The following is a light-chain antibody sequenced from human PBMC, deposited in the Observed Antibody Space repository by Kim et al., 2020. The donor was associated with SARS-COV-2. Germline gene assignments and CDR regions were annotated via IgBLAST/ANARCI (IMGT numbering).Light chain of an antibody. CDR1: SPNIGNNY. Sequence: KGTISRTGGSPNIGNNYVSWYHQPPGTAPKLLIYDNNKRPSGIPDRFSGSKSGTSATLGITGLQTGDEADYYCGTWDSSLSADWVFGGGTQLTVL. CDR3: GTWDSSLSADWV. J-gene: IGLJ3*02. V-gene: IGLV1-51*01. CDR2: DNN.